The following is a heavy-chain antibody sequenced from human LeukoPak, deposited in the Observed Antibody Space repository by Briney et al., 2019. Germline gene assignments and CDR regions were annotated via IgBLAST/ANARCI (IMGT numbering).Heavy chain of an antibody. CDR1: GFTFSDYY. J-gene: IGHJ6*02. CDR2: ISSSGSTI. Sequence: PGGSLRLSCAASGFTFSDYYMSWIRQAPGKGLEWVSYISSSGSTIYYADSVKGRFTISRDNAKNSLYLQMNSLRAEDTAVYYRAREEYQLLDYYYYGMDVWGQGTTVTVSS. CDR3: AREEYQLLDYYYYGMDV. V-gene: IGHV3-11*01. D-gene: IGHD2-2*01.